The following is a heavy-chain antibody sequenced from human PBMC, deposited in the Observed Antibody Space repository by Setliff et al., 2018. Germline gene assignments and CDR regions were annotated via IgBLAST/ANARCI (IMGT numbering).Heavy chain of an antibody. CDR2: ISTSSAHI. Sequence: LRLSCEASGFTFSSFSMNWVRQAPGKGLEWISYISTSSAHIYYADSVKGRFTLSRDNAKNSVYLQMNGLGAEDTAVYYCARRVGDDGVPFDYWGQGTLVTVSS. CDR3: ARRVGDDGVPFDY. D-gene: IGHD2-2*01. J-gene: IGHJ4*02. V-gene: IGHV3-21*05. CDR1: GFTFSSFS.